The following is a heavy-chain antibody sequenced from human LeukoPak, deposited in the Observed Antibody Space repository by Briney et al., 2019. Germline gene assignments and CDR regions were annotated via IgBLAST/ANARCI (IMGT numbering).Heavy chain of an antibody. CDR2: ISSSSSYT. V-gene: IGHV3-11*06. J-gene: IGHJ6*02. CDR3: ARDRNGMDV. Sequence: KPGGSLRLSCAASGFTFSDYYMSWIRQAPGKGLEWVSYISSSSSYTNYADSMKGRFTISRDNAKNSLYLQMNSLRAEDTAVYYCARDRNGMDVWGQGTTVTVSS. CDR1: GFTFSDYY.